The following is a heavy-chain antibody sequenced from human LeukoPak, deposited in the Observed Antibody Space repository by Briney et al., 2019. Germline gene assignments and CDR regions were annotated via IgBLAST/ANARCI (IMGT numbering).Heavy chain of an antibody. CDR1: GFTFSTFG. V-gene: IGHV3-33*01. CDR2: IQSDGSKQ. Sequence: GSLRLSCATAGFTFSTFGIHWVRRNPGKGLEWAAAIQSDGSKQYYGDSVKGRFTISRDGSKNTVYLQMNSLRDEDTAVYYCARDVDTSSHSSQLDPWGQGTLVTVSS. CDR3: ARDVDTSSHSSQLDP. J-gene: IGHJ5*02. D-gene: IGHD5-18*01.